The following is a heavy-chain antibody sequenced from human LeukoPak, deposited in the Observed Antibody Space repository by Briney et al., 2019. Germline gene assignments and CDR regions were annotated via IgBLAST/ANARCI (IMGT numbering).Heavy chain of an antibody. V-gene: IGHV3-23*01. CDR1: GFTFSSYA. CDR2: ISGSGGST. Sequence: GGSLRLSCAASGFTFSSYAMSWVRQAPGKGLEWVSAISGSGGSTYYADSVKGRFTISRDNSKNTLYLQMNSLRAEDTAVYYCAKDPGGLRYFDWPPYYFDYWGQGTLVTVSS. J-gene: IGHJ4*02. D-gene: IGHD3-9*01. CDR3: AKDPGGLRYFDWPPYYFDY.